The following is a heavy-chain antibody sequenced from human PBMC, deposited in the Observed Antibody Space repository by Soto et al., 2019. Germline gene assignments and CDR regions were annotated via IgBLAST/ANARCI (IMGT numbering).Heavy chain of an antibody. CDR1: GFTFSSYA. CDR3: ARPIDYYDSSGYLTPDY. Sequence: QVQLVESGGGVVQPGRSLRLSCAASGFTFSSYAMHWVRQAPGKGLEWVAVISYDGSNKYYADSVKGRFTISRDNSKNXXYLQMNSLRAEDTAVYYCARPIDYYDSSGYLTPDYWGQGTLVTVSS. V-gene: IGHV3-30-3*01. CDR2: ISYDGSNK. J-gene: IGHJ4*02. D-gene: IGHD3-22*01.